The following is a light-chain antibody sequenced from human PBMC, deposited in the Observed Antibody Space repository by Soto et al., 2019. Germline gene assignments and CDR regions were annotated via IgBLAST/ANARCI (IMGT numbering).Light chain of an antibody. CDR1: QSISSY. CDR2: AAS. J-gene: IGKJ4*01. CDR3: LQHNSYPLT. V-gene: IGKV1-39*01. Sequence: DIQMTQSPSSLSASVGDRVTITCRASQSISSYLNWYQQKPGKAPKLLIYAASSLQSGVPSRFSGSGSGTDFTLTISSLQPEDFATYYCLQHNSYPLTFGGGTKV.